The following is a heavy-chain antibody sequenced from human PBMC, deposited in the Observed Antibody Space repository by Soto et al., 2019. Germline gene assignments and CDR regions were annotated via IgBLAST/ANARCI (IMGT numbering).Heavy chain of an antibody. D-gene: IGHD3-9*01. V-gene: IGHV3-23*01. CDR2: ISGSGGST. CDR1: GFTFSSYA. CDR3: AKAVGYYDILTGYSPGDWFDP. J-gene: IGHJ5*02. Sequence: GGSLRLSCAASGFTFSSYAMSWVRQAPGKGLEWVSAISGSGGSTYYADSVKGRFTISRDNSKNTLYLQMNSLRAEDTAVYYCAKAVGYYDILTGYSPGDWFDPWGQGTLVTVSS.